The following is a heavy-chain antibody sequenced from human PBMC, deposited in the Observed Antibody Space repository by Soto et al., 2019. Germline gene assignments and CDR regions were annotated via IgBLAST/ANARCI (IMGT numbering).Heavy chain of an antibody. V-gene: IGHV3-23*01. CDR3: ARPSSGWYYFDY. Sequence: PGGSLRLSCAASGFTFISYAMSWVRQAPGKGLEWVSAISGSGGSTYYADSVKGRFTISRDNSKNTLYLQMNSLRAEDTAVYYCARPSSGWYYFDYWGQGTLVTVSS. J-gene: IGHJ4*02. CDR1: GFTFISYA. D-gene: IGHD6-19*01. CDR2: ISGSGGST.